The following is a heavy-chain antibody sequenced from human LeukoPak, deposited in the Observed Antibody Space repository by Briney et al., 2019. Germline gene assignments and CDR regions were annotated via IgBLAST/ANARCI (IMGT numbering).Heavy chain of an antibody. J-gene: IGHJ4*02. CDR1: GFTFSSYA. CDR2: ISYDGSNK. D-gene: IGHD3-10*01. Sequence: GRSLRLSCAASGFTFSSYAMHWVRQAPGKGLEWVAVISYDGSNKYYADSVKGRFTISRDNSKNTLYLQMNSPRAEDAAVYYCARDLPTGSITMVRGVRALDYWGQGTLVTVSS. V-gene: IGHV3-30*01. CDR3: ARDLPTGSITMVRGVRALDY.